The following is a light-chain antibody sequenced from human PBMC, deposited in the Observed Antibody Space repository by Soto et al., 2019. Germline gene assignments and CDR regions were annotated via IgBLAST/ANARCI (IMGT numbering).Light chain of an antibody. CDR1: TGAVTSDYY. V-gene: IGLV7-43*01. Sequence: QTVVTQEPSLTVSPGGTVTLTCASSTGAVTSDYYANWFQQKLGQAPRALIYSTNNRHPWTPARFSGSLLGGKAALTLSGVQPEDEAEYYCLLYYGDYMVFGGGTKLTVL. CDR2: STN. J-gene: IGLJ3*02. CDR3: LLYYGDYMV.